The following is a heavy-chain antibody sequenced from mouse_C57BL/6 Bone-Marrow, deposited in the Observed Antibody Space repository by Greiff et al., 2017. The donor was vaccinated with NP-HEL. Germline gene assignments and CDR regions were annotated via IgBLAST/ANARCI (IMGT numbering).Heavy chain of an antibody. Sequence: EVKLMEFGGGLVQSGRSLRLSCATSGFTFSDFYMEWVRQAPGKGLEWIAASRNKANDYTTEYSASVKGRFIVSRDTSQSILYLQMNALRAEDTAIYYCARDAWGDGYWGYFDVWGTGTTVTVSS. J-gene: IGHJ1*03. D-gene: IGHD2-3*01. CDR2: SRNKANDYTT. V-gene: IGHV7-1*01. CDR1: GFTFSDFY. CDR3: ARDAWGDGYWGYFDV.